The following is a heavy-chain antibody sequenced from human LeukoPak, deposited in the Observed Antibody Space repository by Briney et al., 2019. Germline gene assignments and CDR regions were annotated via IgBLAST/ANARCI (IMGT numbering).Heavy chain of an antibody. Sequence: SETLSLTCAVYGGSFSGYYWSWIRQPPGKGLEWIGEINHSGSTDYNPSLKSRVTISVDTSKNQFSLKLSSMTAADTAVHYCARGKGSTSCYDYWGQGTLVTVSS. D-gene: IGHD2-2*01. V-gene: IGHV4-34*01. CDR1: GGSFSGYY. CDR3: ARGKGSTSCYDY. CDR2: INHSGST. J-gene: IGHJ4*02.